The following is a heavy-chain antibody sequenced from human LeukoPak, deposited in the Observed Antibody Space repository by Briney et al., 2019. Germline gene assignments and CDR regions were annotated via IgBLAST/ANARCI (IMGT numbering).Heavy chain of an antibody. V-gene: IGHV4-59*01. Sequence: SETLSLTCTVSGGSISSYYWSWVRQPPGKGLEWIGYIYYSGSTNYNPSLTSRGTISVDTSKNQFSLKLRSVTAADTAVYYCARAREMATIVDYWGQGTLVTVSS. CDR3: ARAREMATIVDY. D-gene: IGHD5-24*01. J-gene: IGHJ4*02. CDR1: GGSISSYY. CDR2: IYYSGST.